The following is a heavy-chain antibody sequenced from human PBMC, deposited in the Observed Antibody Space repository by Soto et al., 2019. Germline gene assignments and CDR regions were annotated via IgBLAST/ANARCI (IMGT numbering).Heavy chain of an antibody. J-gene: IGHJ5*02. CDR3: ARVSAAGTRWFDP. CDR2: IDYRGRT. Sequence: QVHLQESGPGLVKSSQTLSLTCTVSGASINSGGFYWSWVRQFPGKGLEWIGYIDYRGRTFYNPSLKSRATISRDTSKNPFSLEVNSVTAADTAVFFCARVSAAGTRWFDPWGQGTLVTVSS. CDR1: GASINSGGFY. V-gene: IGHV4-31*03. D-gene: IGHD6-13*01.